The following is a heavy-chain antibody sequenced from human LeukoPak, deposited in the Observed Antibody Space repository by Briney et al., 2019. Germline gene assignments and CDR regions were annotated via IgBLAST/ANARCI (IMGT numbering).Heavy chain of an antibody. CDR3: AREFSPPWELTRGNGYYFDY. D-gene: IGHD1-26*01. Sequence: QPGGSLRLSCAASGFTVSSNYMSWVRQAPGRGLEWVSVIYSGGGTYYAESVKGRFTISRDNSKNTLYLQLNSLRAEDTAVYYCAREFSPPWELTRGNGYYFDYWGQGTLVTVSS. J-gene: IGHJ4*02. CDR2: IYSGGGT. V-gene: IGHV3-66*01. CDR1: GFTVSSNY.